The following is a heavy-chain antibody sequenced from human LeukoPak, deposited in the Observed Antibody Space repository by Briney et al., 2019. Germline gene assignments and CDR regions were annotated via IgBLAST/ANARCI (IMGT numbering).Heavy chain of an antibody. CDR1: GFTFSSYG. CDR3: AKVVATSLPDY. V-gene: IGHV3-30*18. CDR2: ISYDGSNK. Sequence: PGGSLRLACAASGFTFSSYGMHWVRQAPGKWLEWVAVISYDGSNKYYADSVKGRFTISRDNSKNTLYLQMNSLRAEDTAVYYCAKVVATSLPDYWGQGTLVTVSS. D-gene: IGHD5-12*01. J-gene: IGHJ4*02.